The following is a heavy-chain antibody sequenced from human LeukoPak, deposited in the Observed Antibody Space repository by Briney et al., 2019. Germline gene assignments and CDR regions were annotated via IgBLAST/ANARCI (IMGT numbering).Heavy chain of an antibody. CDR1: GGSISGTSYY. Sequence: PSETLSLTCAVSGGSISGTSYYWAWIRQPPGKGLEWIGSIYYSGSTYYNPSLKSRVTISVDTSKNQFSLKLSSVTAADTAVYYCARNVVTIFGVVMYYFDYWGQGTLVTVSS. V-gene: IGHV4-39*01. J-gene: IGHJ4*02. CDR2: IYYSGST. D-gene: IGHD3-3*01. CDR3: ARNVVTIFGVVMYYFDY.